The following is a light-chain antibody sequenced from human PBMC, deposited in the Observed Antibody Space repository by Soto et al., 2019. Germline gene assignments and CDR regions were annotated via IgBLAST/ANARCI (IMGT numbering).Light chain of an antibody. Sequence: QSALTHPASVSGSPGQSTTISCTGTSSDVGGYNYVSWYQQHPGKAPKIMIYEVSNRPSGVSNRFSGSKSGNTASLTISGLQAEDEADYYCSSYTSSSTYVFGTGTKVTVL. CDR2: EVS. V-gene: IGLV2-14*01. CDR3: SSYTSSSTYV. J-gene: IGLJ1*01. CDR1: SSDVGGYNY.